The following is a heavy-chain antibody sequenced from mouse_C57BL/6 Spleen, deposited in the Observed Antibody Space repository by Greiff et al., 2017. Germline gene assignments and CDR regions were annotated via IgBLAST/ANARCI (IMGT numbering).Heavy chain of an antibody. CDR2: IYPGSGST. Sequence: QVQLQQPGAELVKPGASVQMSCKASGYTFTSYWITWVKQRPGQGLEWIGDIYPGSGSTNYNEKFKSKATLAVDTSSSTAYMQLSSLTSEDSAVYYCARRYYYGSGEGDWYFDVWGTGTPVTVSS. D-gene: IGHD1-1*01. CDR3: ARRYYYGSGEGDWYFDV. CDR1: GYTFTSYW. J-gene: IGHJ1*03. V-gene: IGHV1-55*01.